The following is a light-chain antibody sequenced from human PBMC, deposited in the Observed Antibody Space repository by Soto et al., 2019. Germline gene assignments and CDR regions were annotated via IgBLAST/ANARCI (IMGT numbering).Light chain of an antibody. CDR1: QGISSY. CDR2: AAS. CDR3: QQLNSYLWT. J-gene: IGKJ1*01. Sequence: DIRLTQSPSFLSVSVGDRVTITCRASQGISSYLAWYQQKPGKAPKLLIYAASTLQSGVPSMFSGSGSGTQFTLTISSLQPEDFATYYCQQLNSYLWTFGQGTKVEIK. V-gene: IGKV1-9*01.